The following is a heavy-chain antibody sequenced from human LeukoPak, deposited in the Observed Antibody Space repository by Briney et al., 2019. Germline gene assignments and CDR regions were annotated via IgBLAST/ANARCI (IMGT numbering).Heavy chain of an antibody. Sequence: SETLSLTCAVSGYSISSGYYWGWIRQPPGKGREWIGSIYHSGSTYYNPSLKSRVTISVDTSKNQFSLKLSSVTAADTAVYYCARSLPFSATADAFDIWGQGTMVTVSS. CDR3: ARSLPFSATADAFDI. CDR1: GYSISSGYY. J-gene: IGHJ3*02. D-gene: IGHD6-25*01. V-gene: IGHV4-38-2*01. CDR2: IYHSGST.